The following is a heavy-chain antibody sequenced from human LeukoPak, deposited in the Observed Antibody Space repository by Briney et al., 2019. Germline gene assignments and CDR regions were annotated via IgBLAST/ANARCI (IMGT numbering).Heavy chain of an antibody. J-gene: IGHJ4*02. CDR1: GFTLSTYA. Sequence: GRSLRLSCAASGFTLSTYAMHWVRQAPGKGLEWVSLISSGGTDEYYADSVKGRFTISRDNPKNTLYLQLNSLRAEDTAVYYCARDSTYYYDSGSSGPHYFDNWGQGTLVTVSS. V-gene: IGHV3-30*01. CDR3: ARDSTYYYDSGSSGPHYFDN. D-gene: IGHD3-10*01. CDR2: ISSGGTDE.